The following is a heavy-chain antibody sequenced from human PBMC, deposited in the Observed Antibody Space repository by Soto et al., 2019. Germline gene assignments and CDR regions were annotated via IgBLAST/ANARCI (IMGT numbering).Heavy chain of an antibody. CDR1: GFTVSSNY. J-gene: IGHJ6*03. D-gene: IGHD5-12*01. V-gene: IGHV3-66*01. CDR3: ARDYEATNPYYYYYLDV. Sequence: GGSLRLSCAASGFTVSSNYMIWVRQAPGKGLEWVSVIFSGGTTYYADSVKGRFTISRDNSKNTLYLQMNSLRAEDTAVYYCARDYEATNPYYYYYLDVWGKGTTVTVSS. CDR2: IFSGGTT.